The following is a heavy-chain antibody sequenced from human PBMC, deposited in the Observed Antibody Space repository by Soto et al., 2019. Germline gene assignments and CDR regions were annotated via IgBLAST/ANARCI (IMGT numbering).Heavy chain of an antibody. V-gene: IGHV4-39*01. D-gene: IGHD3-10*01. Sequence: QLQLQESGPGLVKPSETLSLTCTVSGGSISSSSYYWGWIRQPPGKGLEWIGSIYYSGSTYYNPSLKSRVTISVDTSKNQFSLKLSSVTAADTVVYYCASYKLWFGELFDYWGQGTLVTVSS. CDR3: ASYKLWFGELFDY. CDR1: GGSISSSSYY. CDR2: IYYSGST. J-gene: IGHJ4*02.